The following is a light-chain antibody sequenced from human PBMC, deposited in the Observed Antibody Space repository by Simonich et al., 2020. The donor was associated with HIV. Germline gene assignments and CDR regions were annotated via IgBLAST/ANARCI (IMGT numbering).Light chain of an antibody. CDR2: LGS. J-gene: IGKJ2*01. CDR1: QSLLHINGYNY. V-gene: IGKV2-28*01. Sequence: DILMTQSPLSLPVTPGEPASISFRSSQSLLHINGYNYLDWYLQKPGQSPQLLIYLGSNRASGVPDRFRGSGSGTDFTLKISRVEAEDVGVYYCMQALQTPNTFGQGTKLEIK. CDR3: MQALQTPNT.